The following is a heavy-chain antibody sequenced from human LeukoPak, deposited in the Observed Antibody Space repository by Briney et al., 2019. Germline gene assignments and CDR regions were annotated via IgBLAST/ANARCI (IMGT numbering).Heavy chain of an antibody. D-gene: IGHD5-12*01. V-gene: IGHV4-61*01. J-gene: IGHJ4*02. CDR2: IYYSGST. CDR1: GGSVSSGSYY. CDR3: AREVVDIVATIDY. Sequence: SETLSLTCTVSGGSVSSGSYYWRWIRQPPGKGLEWIGYIYYSGSTNYNPSLKSRVTISVDTSKNQFSLKLSSVTAADTAVYYCAREVVDIVATIDYWGQGTLVTVSS.